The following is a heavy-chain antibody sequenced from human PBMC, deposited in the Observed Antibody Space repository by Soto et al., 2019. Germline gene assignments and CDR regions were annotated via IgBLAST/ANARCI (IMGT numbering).Heavy chain of an antibody. V-gene: IGHV3-23*01. D-gene: IGHD2-2*01. CDR2: IGESGTPT. CDR3: ARYIPGVRYYGMDV. J-gene: IGHJ6*02. CDR1: GFTFSSYA. Sequence: EVQLLESGGGLVQPGGSLRLSCAASGFTFSSYAMKWVRQAPGKGLEWVSLIGESGTPTYYADSVKGRLTSSRDNSGNTLFLEMYSLRAEDTAVYYCARYIPGVRYYGMDVWGQGNTVTVSS.